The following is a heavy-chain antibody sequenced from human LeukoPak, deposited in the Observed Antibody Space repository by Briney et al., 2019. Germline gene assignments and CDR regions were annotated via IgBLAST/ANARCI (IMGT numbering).Heavy chain of an antibody. V-gene: IGHV6-1*01. Sequence: SQTLSLTCAISGDTVSSNGASWNWIRQSPSRGLEWLGRTYYRSQQWHSDYAPSVKGRITLNPDTSKNQFSLQLNSMTPEDTAVYYCGRETDFGVVTNWGQGTLVTVSS. CDR1: GDTVSSNGAS. D-gene: IGHD3-3*01. CDR3: GRETDFGVVTN. CDR2: TYYRSQQWHS. J-gene: IGHJ4*02.